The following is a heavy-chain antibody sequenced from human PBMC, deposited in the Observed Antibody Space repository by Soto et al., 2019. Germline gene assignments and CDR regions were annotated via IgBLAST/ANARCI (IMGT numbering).Heavy chain of an antibody. V-gene: IGHV4-39*01. CDR1: GGSISSSSYY. D-gene: IGHD3-22*01. CDR3: ARRGRITMIATDY. Sequence: PSETLSLTCTVSGGSISSSSYYWGWIRQPPGKGLGWIGSIYYSGSTYYNPSLKSRVTISVDTSKNQFSLKLSSVTAADTAVYYCARRGRITMIATDYWGQGTLVTVSS. J-gene: IGHJ4*02. CDR2: IYYSGST.